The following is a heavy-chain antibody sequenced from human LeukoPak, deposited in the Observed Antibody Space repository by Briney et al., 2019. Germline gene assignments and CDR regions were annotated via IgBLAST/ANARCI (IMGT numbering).Heavy chain of an antibody. CDR3: AKPDSSSWYGNVDY. V-gene: IGHV3-30*18. J-gene: IGHJ4*02. Sequence: GGSLRLSCAASGFTFSSYGMHWVRQAPGKGLEWVAVISYDGSNKYYADSVKGRFTISRDNSKNTLYLQMNGLRAEDTAVYYCAKPDSSSWYGNVDYWGQGTLVTVSS. CDR1: GFTFSSYG. D-gene: IGHD6-13*01. CDR2: ISYDGSNK.